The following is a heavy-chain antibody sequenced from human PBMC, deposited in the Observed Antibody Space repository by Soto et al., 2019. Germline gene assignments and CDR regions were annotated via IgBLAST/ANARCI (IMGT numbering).Heavy chain of an antibody. CDR3: ARVPDR. CDR1: GGSISSGGYS. Sequence: SETLSLTCVVSGGSISSGGYSWSWIRQPPGKGLEWIGYIYHSGSTYYNPSLKSRVTISVDRSKNQFSLKLSSVTAADTAVYYCARVPDRWGQGTLSTSPQ. V-gene: IGHV4-30-2*01. CDR2: IYHSGST. J-gene: IGHJ5*02. D-gene: IGHD2-2*01.